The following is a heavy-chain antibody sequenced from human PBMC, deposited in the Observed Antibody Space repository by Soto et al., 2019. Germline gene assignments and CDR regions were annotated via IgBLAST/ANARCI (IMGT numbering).Heavy chain of an antibody. CDR3: VRERFLRSAVNVDGFDV. CDR2: SRNEGGSSTT. CDR1: GFSLSDHY. D-gene: IGHD4-17*01. Sequence: GGSLRLSCAASGFSLSDHYMDWVRQAPGKGPEWIARSRNEGGSSTTEYAASVEGRFIISRDDSEQSLFLEAHNLQAEDTAVYFCVRERFLRSAVNVDGFDVWGQGTMVTVSS. V-gene: IGHV3-72*01. J-gene: IGHJ3*01.